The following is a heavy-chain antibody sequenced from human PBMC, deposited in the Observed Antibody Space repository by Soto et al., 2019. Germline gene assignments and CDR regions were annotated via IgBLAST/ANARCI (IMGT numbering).Heavy chain of an antibody. CDR2: ISYDGSNK. CDR1: GFTFSSYG. CDR3: AKEGAIAARPSGVDY. J-gene: IGHJ4*02. D-gene: IGHD6-6*01. V-gene: IGHV3-30*18. Sequence: PGGSLRLSCAASGFTFSSYGMHWVRQAPGKGLEWVAVISYDGSNKYYADSVKGRFTISRDNSKNTLYLQMNSLRAEDTAVYYCAKEGAIAARPSGVDYWGQGTLVTVSS.